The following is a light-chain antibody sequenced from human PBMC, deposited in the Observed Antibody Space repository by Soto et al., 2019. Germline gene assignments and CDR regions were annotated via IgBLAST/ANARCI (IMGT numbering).Light chain of an antibody. J-gene: IGKJ4*01. V-gene: IGKV3-20*01. CDR1: ESVRSNF. CDR3: QQYGSAPHT. Sequence: EIVLTQSPGTLSLSPGGRATLSCRASESVRSNFVALYQQKPGQAPRLLIYAASSRAAGIPDRFSGSGSGTDFTLTISRLEPEDFAVYYCQQYGSAPHTFGGGTKVDIK. CDR2: AAS.